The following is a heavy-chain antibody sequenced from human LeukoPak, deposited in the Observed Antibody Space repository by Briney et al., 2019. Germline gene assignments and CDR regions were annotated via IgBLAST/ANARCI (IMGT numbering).Heavy chain of an antibody. J-gene: IGHJ5*02. CDR2: INHSGST. CDR1: GGSFSGYY. V-gene: IGHV4-34*01. Sequence: SETLSLTCAVYGGSFSGYYWSWTRQPPGKGLEWIGEINHSGSTNYNPSLKSRVTISVDTSKNQFSLKLSSVTAADTAVYYCARSEENWFDPWGQGTLVTVSS. CDR3: ARSEENWFDP.